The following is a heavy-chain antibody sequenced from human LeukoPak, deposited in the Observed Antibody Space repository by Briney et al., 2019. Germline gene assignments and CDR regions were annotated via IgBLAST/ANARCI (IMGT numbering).Heavy chain of an antibody. J-gene: IGHJ4*02. D-gene: IGHD3-3*01. CDR3: AIAPDYDFWSGYYTPPNY. V-gene: IGHV3-48*03. CDR1: GFTFSSYE. CDR2: ISSSGSTI. Sequence: GGSLRLSCAASGFTFSSYEMNWVRQAPGKGLEWVSYISSSGSTIYYADSVKGRFTISRDNAKNSLYLQMNSLRAEDTAVHYCAIAPDYDFWSGYYTPPNYWGQGTLVTVSS.